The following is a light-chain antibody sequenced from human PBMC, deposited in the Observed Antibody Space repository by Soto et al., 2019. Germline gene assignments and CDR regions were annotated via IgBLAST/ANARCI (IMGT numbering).Light chain of an antibody. CDR2: LGS. CDR3: LQALQTPPT. CDR1: QSLLLSNGYNY. Sequence: DIVMTQSPLSLPVTPGEPASISCRSSQSLLLSNGYNYLDWYSQKPGQSPQLLIYLGSNRASGVPDRFSGSGSGTDFTLKISRVEAEDVGVYYCLQALQTPPTFGQGTKVEIK. V-gene: IGKV2-28*01. J-gene: IGKJ1*01.